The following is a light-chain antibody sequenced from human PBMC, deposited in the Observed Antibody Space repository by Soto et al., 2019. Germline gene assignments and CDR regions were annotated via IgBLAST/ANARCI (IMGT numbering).Light chain of an antibody. CDR2: DLX. CDR1: QTISSY. CDR3: QQGYRIHART. J-gene: IGKJ4*01. V-gene: IGKV1-39*01. Sequence: DIHMTQSPSSLAASVGDRVTISXRASQTISSYLHWYQHQPVXXTRIXXXDLXTLQSGVPGRFLGSGSDKEFTLTITYVQPEYFSTYYCQQGYRIHARTFGGGTKVDIK.